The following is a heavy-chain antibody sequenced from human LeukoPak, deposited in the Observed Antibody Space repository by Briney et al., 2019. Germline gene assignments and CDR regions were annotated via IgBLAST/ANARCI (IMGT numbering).Heavy chain of an antibody. CDR3: ARGERRGHLTHFDY. CDR1: GFTFSSYA. V-gene: IGHV3-30*04. J-gene: IGHJ4*02. Sequence: GGSLRLSCAASGFTFSSYAMHWVRQAPGKGLEWVAVISYDGSNKYYADSVKGRFTISRDNSKNTLYLQMNSLRAEDTAVYYCARGERRGHLTHFDYWGQGTLVTVFS. CDR2: ISYDGSNK. D-gene: IGHD1-1*01.